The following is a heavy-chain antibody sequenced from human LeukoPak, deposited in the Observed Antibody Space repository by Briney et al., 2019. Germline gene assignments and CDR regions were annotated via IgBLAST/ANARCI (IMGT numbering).Heavy chain of an antibody. CDR2: ISAYNGNT. Sequence: ASVKVSCKASGYTFTSYGISWVRQAPGQGLEWMGWISAYNGNTNYAQKLQGRVTMTTDTSTSTAYMELRSLRSDDTAVYYCARGCCSSTSCYALYWFDPWGQGTLVTVSS. D-gene: IGHD2-2*01. J-gene: IGHJ5*02. CDR1: GYTFTSYG. CDR3: ARGCCSSTSCYALYWFDP. V-gene: IGHV1-18*01.